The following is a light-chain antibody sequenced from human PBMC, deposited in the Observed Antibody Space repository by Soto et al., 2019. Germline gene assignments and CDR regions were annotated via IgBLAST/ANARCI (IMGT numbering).Light chain of an antibody. CDR3: QQYVRSPPSWT. CDR2: GPS. Sequence: EIVMTQSPGTLSVSPGERATLSCRASQNIGSNLAWYQQKPGQAPRLLFYGPSTRATGIPARFSGSGSGTDFTLTISRLEPEDFAVYYCQQYVRSPPSWTFGQGTKVEIK. J-gene: IGKJ1*01. V-gene: IGKV3-20*01. CDR1: QNIGSN.